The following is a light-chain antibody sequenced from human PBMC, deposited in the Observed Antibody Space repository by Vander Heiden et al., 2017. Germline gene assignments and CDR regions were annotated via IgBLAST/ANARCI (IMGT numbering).Light chain of an antibody. V-gene: IGLV2-18*02. CDR1: SSDVGSYNR. CDR3: SSYTTSSTWV. Sequence: QSALTQPPSVSGSPGQSVTISCTGTSSDVGSYNRVSWYQQPPGTAPNLLIYEVSNRPSGVPDRFSGSKSGNTASLTISVLQAEDEADYYCSSYTTSSTWVFGGGTKVTVL. J-gene: IGLJ2*01. CDR2: EVS.